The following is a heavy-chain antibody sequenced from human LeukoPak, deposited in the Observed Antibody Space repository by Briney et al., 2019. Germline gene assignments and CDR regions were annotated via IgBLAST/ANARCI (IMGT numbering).Heavy chain of an antibody. V-gene: IGHV4-59*08. D-gene: IGHD3-22*01. CDR2: IYYSGST. CDR1: GVSISSYY. J-gene: IGHJ4*02. Sequence: PSETLSLTRTVSGVSISSYYWSWIRQPPGKGLEWIGNIYYSGSTKYNPSLKSRVTISVDTSKNHFSLKLSSVTAADTAVYYCARHGNYYDSSGYNYYFDYWGQGTLGTVSS. CDR3: ARHGNYYDSSGYNYYFDY.